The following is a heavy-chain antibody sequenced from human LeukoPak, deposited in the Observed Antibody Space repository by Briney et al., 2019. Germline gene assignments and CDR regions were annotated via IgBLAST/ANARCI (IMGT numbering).Heavy chain of an antibody. D-gene: IGHD2-2*01. V-gene: IGHV4-59*01. J-gene: IGHJ4*02. CDR3: ARSRDQLPTNRLNLEY. Sequence: SETLSLTSTVSGGSLSSYYWSWIRQPPGKELEWIGYIYYSGSTNYNPSLKSRVTISVDTSKNQFSLKLSSVTAADTAVYYCARSRDQLPTNRLNLEYWGQGTLVTVSS. CDR1: GGSLSSYY. CDR2: IYYSGST.